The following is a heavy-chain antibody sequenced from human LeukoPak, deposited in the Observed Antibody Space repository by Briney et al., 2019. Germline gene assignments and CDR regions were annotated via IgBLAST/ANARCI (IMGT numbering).Heavy chain of an antibody. V-gene: IGHV4-59*12. D-gene: IGHD5-12*01. Sequence: SETLSLTCTVSGGSISSYYWSWIRQPPGKGLEWIGYIYYSGSTYYNPSLKSRVTISLDTSKNQFSLKLTSVTAADTAVYYCARGHGYGNYFDYWGQGTLVTVSS. CDR3: ARGHGYGNYFDY. CDR2: IYYSGST. CDR1: GGSISSYY. J-gene: IGHJ4*02.